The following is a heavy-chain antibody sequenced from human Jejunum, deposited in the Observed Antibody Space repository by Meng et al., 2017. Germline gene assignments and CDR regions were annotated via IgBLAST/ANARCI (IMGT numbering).Heavy chain of an antibody. Sequence: SGPTLVKPTQTLTLTCTFSGFSLTTGAGGVGWFRQPPGKGLEWLAMIYRDDEKRFSPSLNPRLTIAKDASKSQVILTMTNIDPVDTATYYCARGRVGTCWFDPWGQGALVTVSS. J-gene: IGHJ5*02. V-gene: IGHV2-5*02. CDR1: GFSLTTGAGG. D-gene: IGHD3-16*01. CDR3: ARGRVGTCWFDP. CDR2: IYRDDEK.